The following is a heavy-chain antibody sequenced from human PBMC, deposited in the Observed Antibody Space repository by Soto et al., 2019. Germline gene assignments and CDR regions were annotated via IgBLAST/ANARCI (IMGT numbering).Heavy chain of an antibody. V-gene: IGHV3-21*01. CDR3: ARMGPPYEYIWGSYFAGWPLEY. Sequence: EVQLVESGGGLVKPGGSLRLSCAASGFTFSSYSMNWVRQAPGKGLEWVSSISSSSSYIYYADSVKGRFTISRDNAKNSLYLQMNSLRAEDTAVYYCARMGPPYEYIWGSYFAGWPLEYWGQGTLVTVSS. J-gene: IGHJ4*02. D-gene: IGHD3-16*01. CDR1: GFTFSSYS. CDR2: ISSSSSYI.